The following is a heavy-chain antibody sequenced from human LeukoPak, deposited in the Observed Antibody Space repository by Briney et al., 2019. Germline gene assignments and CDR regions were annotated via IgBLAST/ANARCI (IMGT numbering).Heavy chain of an antibody. CDR3: ARAREGYDFWSGYYQENYYYGMDV. Sequence: TGGSLRLSCSASGFTFSTYWMSWVRQAPGKGLEWVANIKQDGSEKYYVDSVKGRFTISRDNAKNSLYLQMNSLRAEDTAVYYCARAREGYDFWSGYYQENYYYGMDVWGQGTTVTVSS. D-gene: IGHD3-3*01. CDR2: IKQDGSEK. J-gene: IGHJ6*02. CDR1: GFTFSTYW. V-gene: IGHV3-7*01.